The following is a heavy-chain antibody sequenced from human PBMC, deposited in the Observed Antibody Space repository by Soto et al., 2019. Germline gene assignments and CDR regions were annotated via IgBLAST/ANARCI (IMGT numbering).Heavy chain of an antibody. Sequence: GGSLRLSCAASGFTFSSYGMHWVRQAPGKGLEWVAVISYDGSNKYYADSVKGRFTISRDNSKNTLYLQMNSLRAEDTAVYYCAKDLFTEGLYYYYGMDVWGQGTTVTVSS. CDR1: GFTFSSYG. CDR2: ISYDGSNK. J-gene: IGHJ6*02. V-gene: IGHV3-30*18. CDR3: AKDLFTEGLYYYYGMDV.